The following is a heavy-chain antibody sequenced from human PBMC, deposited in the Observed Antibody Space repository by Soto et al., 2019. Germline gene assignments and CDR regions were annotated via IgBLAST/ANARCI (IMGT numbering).Heavy chain of an antibody. V-gene: IGHV4-4*07. D-gene: IGHD1-1*01. Sequence: PSETLSLTCTVSGASISGYYWSWIRKSAGKGLEWIGRIYATGTTDYNPSLKSRVMMSVDTSKKQFSLKLRSVTAADTAVYYCVRDGTKTLRDWFDPWGQGIWVTFSS. CDR3: VRDGTKTLRDWFDP. CDR1: GASISGYY. J-gene: IGHJ5*02. CDR2: IYATGTT.